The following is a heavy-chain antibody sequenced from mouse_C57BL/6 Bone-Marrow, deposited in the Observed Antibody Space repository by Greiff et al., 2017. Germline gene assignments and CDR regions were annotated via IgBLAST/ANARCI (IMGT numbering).Heavy chain of an antibody. CDR1: GFTFSSYG. Sequence: EVKLMDSGGDLVKPGGSLKLSCAASGFTFSSYGMSWVRQTPDKRLEWVATISSGGSYTYYPDSVKGRFTISRDNATNTRYLQMSSLKTEDTAMYYCARHIYYYGSGYFDVWGTGTTVTVSS. V-gene: IGHV5-6*01. D-gene: IGHD1-1*01. CDR2: ISSGGSYT. J-gene: IGHJ1*03. CDR3: ARHIYYYGSGYFDV.